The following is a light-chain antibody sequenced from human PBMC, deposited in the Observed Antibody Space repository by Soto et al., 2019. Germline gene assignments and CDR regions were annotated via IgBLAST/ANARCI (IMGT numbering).Light chain of an antibody. CDR1: QSVSSN. CDR3: QQCNNWPLT. Sequence: EVLMTQSPATLSVSPGERATLSCRASQSVSSNLAWYQQKPGQAPRLLIYGASTRATGIPARFSGSGSGTEVTLTISSLQSEDFAVYYCQQCNNWPLTFGGGNKVEIK. J-gene: IGKJ4*01. V-gene: IGKV3-15*01. CDR2: GAS.